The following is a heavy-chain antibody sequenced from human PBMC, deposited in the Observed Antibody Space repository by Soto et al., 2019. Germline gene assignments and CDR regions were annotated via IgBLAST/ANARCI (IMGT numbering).Heavy chain of an antibody. CDR2: IYYSGST. Sequence: QLQLQESGPGLVKPSETLSLTCTVSGGSISSSSYYWGWIRQPPGKGLEWIGSIYYSGSTYYNPSLKSRVTISVDTSKNQFSLKLSSVTAADTAVYYCARPSNRGGYAFDIWGQGTMVTVSS. CDR1: GGSISSSSYY. V-gene: IGHV4-39*01. J-gene: IGHJ3*02. CDR3: ARPSNRGGYAFDI. D-gene: IGHD4-4*01.